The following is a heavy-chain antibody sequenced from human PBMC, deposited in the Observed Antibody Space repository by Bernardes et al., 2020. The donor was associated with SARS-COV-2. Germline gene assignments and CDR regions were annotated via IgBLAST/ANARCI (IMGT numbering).Heavy chain of an antibody. J-gene: IGHJ6*02. CDR1: GYTFTSYG. Sequence: ASMKVSCKASGYTFTSYGISWVRQAPGQGLEWMGWISAYNGNTNYAQKLQGRVTMTTDTSTSTAYMELRSLRSDDTAVYYCARDRYYYGSGRDNYYYGMDVWGQGTTVTVSS. CDR3: ARDRYYYGSGRDNYYYGMDV. D-gene: IGHD3-10*01. CDR2: ISAYNGNT. V-gene: IGHV1-18*01.